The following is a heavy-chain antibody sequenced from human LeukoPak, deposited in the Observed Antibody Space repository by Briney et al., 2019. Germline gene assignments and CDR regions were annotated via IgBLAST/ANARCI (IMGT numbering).Heavy chain of an antibody. J-gene: IGHJ4*02. Sequence: ASVTVSFTSSGYTFTIYGISWVRQAPGQGSEWMGWISAYNGNTNYTQKFQGRVTITTDTATNTTYMELRRQRSGDTDVYYCARGSTARYYYDSSGYYRGAVDYWGQGTLVTISS. CDR3: ARGSTARYYYDSSGYYRGAVDY. CDR1: GYTFTIYG. V-gene: IGHV1-18*01. D-gene: IGHD3-22*01. CDR2: ISAYNGNT.